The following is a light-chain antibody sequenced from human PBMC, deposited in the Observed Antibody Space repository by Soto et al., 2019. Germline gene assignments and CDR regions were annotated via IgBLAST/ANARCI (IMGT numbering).Light chain of an antibody. J-gene: IGLJ1*01. V-gene: IGLV1-51*01. CDR3: GSWDSSLSAYX. CDR1: SSNIGGNS. CDR2: DDN. Sequence: QSALTQPPSVSAAPGQKVTISCSGSSSNIGGNSVSWYQQLPGTAPKLLIYDDNKRPSGIPDRFSGSKSGTSATLGITGFQTGDEADYYCGSWDSSLSAYXFGTGTKVTV.